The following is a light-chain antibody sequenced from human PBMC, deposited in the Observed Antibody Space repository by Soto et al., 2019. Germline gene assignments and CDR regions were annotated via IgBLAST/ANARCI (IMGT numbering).Light chain of an antibody. CDR3: GSYTSSSPYV. CDR1: SSDVGGYND. V-gene: IGLV2-14*01. J-gene: IGLJ1*01. CDR2: DVS. Sequence: QSVLTQPASVSGSPGQSITISCTGTSSDVGGYNDVSWYQQHPGKAPQLMSYDVSSRPSGVSNRFSCSNSGNTASLTISGLQAEDEDDYYCGSYTSSSPYVFGTGTKLTVL.